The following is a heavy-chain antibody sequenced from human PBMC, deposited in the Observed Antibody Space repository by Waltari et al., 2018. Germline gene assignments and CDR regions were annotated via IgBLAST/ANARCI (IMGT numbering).Heavy chain of an antibody. CDR3: ARPLPVGGYYWDL. J-gene: IGHJ5*02. D-gene: IGHD3-22*01. CDR1: GGSFSDYY. Sequence: QVQLQLWGAGLLKPSETLSLTCAVYGGSFSDYYWTWIRQPPGMGLEWIGGIKPTGNTNDNPSLKGRVTLSIDTSKSQIPLNLRSVTAADTAVYYCARPLPVGGYYWDLWAQGTLVTVSS. CDR2: IKPTGNT. V-gene: IGHV4-34*01.